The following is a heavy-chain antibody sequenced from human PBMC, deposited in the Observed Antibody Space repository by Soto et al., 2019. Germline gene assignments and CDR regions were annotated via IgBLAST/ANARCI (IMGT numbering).Heavy chain of an antibody. Sequence: QVQLVQSGADVKKPGSSVKVSCKTSGGPFGSSAISWVRQAPAQGLEWMGEIIPVFDKANYAQNFQGRLPITEDEPTGTVVMQLSSLRYEDTAVYFCARLRRDWGDAFDLWGLGTFVTVSS. CDR3: ARLRRDWGDAFDL. V-gene: IGHV1-69*01. CDR1: GGPFGSSA. D-gene: IGHD3-16*01. J-gene: IGHJ3*01. CDR2: IIPVFDKA.